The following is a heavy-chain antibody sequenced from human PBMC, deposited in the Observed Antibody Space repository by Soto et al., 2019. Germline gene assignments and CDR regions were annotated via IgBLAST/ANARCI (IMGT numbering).Heavy chain of an antibody. CDR1: GGTFSSYA. V-gene: IGHV1-69*13. CDR2: IIPIFGTA. D-gene: IGHD4-4*01. CDR3: ARLNRPLMTTVTKLGVGYYYYGMDV. J-gene: IGHJ6*02. Sequence: GASVKVSCKASGGTFSSYAISWVRQAPGQGLEWMGGIIPIFGTANYAQKFQGRVTITADESTSTAYMELSSLRSEDTAVYYCARLNRPLMTTVTKLGVGYYYYGMDVWGQGTTVTVSS.